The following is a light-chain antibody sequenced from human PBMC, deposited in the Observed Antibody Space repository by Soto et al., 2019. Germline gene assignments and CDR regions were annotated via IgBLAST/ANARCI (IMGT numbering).Light chain of an antibody. V-gene: IGLV2-23*01. CDR1: SSDVGSYNL. CDR2: EGT. Sequence: QSVLTQPASVSGSPGQSITISCTGTSSDVGSYNLVSWYQQHPGKAPKLMIYEGTKLSSGVSNRFSGSKSGNTASLTISGLQAEDEADYYCCSYAGRTTWVFGGGTKLTVL. CDR3: CSYAGRTTWV. J-gene: IGLJ3*02.